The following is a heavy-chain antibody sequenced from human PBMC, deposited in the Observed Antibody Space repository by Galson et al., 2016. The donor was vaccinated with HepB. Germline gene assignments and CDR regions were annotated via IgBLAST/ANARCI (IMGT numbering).Heavy chain of an antibody. V-gene: IGHV3-72*01. J-gene: IGHJ4*02. CDR1: GFILSDYY. Sequence: SLRLSCAASGFILSDYYMDWVRQGPGKGLEWVGRTRNSARRYTTDYVASVKGRFTISRDNSTSSVYLHMNDLKPEDTAIYYCARTGVGDFDYWGRGTLVTVSS. CDR2: TRNSARRYTT. CDR3: ARTGVGDFDY.